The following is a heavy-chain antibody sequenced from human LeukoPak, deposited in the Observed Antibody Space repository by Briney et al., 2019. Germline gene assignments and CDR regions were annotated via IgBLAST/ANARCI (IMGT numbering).Heavy chain of an antibody. J-gene: IGHJ4*02. V-gene: IGHV3-23*01. CDR1: GFTFSSYA. Sequence: GGSPRLSCAASGFTFSSYAMSWVRQAPGKGLEWVSAISGSGGSTYYADSVKGRFTISRDNSKNTLYLQMNSLRAEDTAVYYCAKDLGVIAVAGRFDYWGQGTLVTVSS. CDR2: ISGSGGST. CDR3: AKDLGVIAVAGRFDY. D-gene: IGHD6-19*01.